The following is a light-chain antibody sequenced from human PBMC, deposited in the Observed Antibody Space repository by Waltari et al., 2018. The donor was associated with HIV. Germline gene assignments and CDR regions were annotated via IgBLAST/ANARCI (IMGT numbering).Light chain of an antibody. CDR3: SSYAGSNDFGV. Sequence: QSALTQPPSASGSPGQSVTISCTGTSSDVGGYNYVPWYQQHPGKAPKLMIYEVSTRPSGVPDRFSGSKSGNTASLTVSGLQAEDEADYYCSSYAGSNDFGVFGGGTKLTVL. CDR1: SSDVGGYNY. CDR2: EVS. J-gene: IGLJ2*01. V-gene: IGLV2-8*01.